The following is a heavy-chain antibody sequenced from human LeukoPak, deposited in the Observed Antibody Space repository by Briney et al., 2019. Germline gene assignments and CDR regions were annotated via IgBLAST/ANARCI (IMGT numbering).Heavy chain of an antibody. Sequence: PGGSLRLSCAASGFTFSSYWMSWARQAPGKGLEWVAFMQYDGSQIYYADSVKGRFTISRDNSKNALYLQMNSLRPEDTAVYYCAGKAAAFYFDYWGQGTLVSVSS. CDR3: AGKAAAFYFDY. CDR2: MQYDGSQI. J-gene: IGHJ4*02. D-gene: IGHD6-13*01. CDR1: GFTFSSYW. V-gene: IGHV3-30*02.